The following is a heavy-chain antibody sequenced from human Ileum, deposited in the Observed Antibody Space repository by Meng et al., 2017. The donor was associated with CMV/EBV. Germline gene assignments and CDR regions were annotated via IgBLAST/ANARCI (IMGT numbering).Heavy chain of an antibody. CDR2: ITPYNGNT. V-gene: IGHV1-18*01. CDR3: ARLNGGNSGDWFEP. Sequence: ASVKVSCKTSGYPFTSYTVSWVRQAPGQGLEWMGWITPYNGNTNYAQSVQGRVTMTTDPSTRTAYMELRNLTSDDTAVYYCARLNGGNSGDWFEPWGQGTMVTVSA. CDR1: GYPFTSYT. D-gene: IGHD4-23*01. J-gene: IGHJ5*02.